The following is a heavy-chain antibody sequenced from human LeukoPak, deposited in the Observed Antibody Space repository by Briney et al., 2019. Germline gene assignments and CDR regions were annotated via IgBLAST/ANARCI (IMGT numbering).Heavy chain of an antibody. V-gene: IGHV3-23*01. D-gene: IGHD2/OR15-2a*01. CDR3: AKMKGHPLQKYYMDV. CDR2: ISGSGDNT. CDR1: GFTFNGFA. J-gene: IGHJ6*01. Sequence: GGSLRLSCAASGFTFNGFAMSWVRRTPGKGLEWVSGISGSGDNTLYAASVKGRFTISRDNSKNTLYLEMNSLRAEDTAIYYCAKMKGHPLQKYYMDVWGQGTTVTVSS.